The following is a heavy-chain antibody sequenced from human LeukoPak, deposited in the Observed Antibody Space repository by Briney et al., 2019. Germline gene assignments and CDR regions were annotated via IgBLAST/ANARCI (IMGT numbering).Heavy chain of an antibody. J-gene: IGHJ3*02. CDR1: GGSISSYY. Sequence: PSETLSLTCTVSGGSISSYYRSWIRQPAGQGLEWIWRIYTSGSTNYNPSLESRVTMSVDTSKNQFSLKLSSVTTADTAVYYCARDPGLYGSGTRGAFDILGQGTKVTVSS. V-gene: IGHV4-4*07. D-gene: IGHD3-10*01. CDR2: IYTSGST. CDR3: ARDPGLYGSGTRGAFDI.